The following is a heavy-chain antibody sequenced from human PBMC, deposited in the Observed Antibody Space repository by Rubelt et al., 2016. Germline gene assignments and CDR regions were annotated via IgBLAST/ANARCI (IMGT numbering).Heavy chain of an antibody. V-gene: IGHV3-23*01. CDR3: AREPDPYYGSGMGDY. D-gene: IGHD3-10*01. CDR1: A. J-gene: IGHJ4*02. CDR2: ISASGSGT. Sequence: AMSWVRQAPGKGLEWVSDISASGSGTYYGDSVKGRFSISRDNSKNTLYLQMNSLRAEDTAVYYCAREPDPYYGSGMGDYWGQGTLVTVSS.